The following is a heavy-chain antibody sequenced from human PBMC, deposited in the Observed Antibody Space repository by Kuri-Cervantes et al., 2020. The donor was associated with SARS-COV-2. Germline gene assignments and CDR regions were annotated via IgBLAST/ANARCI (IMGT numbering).Heavy chain of an antibody. Sequence: SETLSLTCTVSGGSVSSGSYYWSWIRQPPGKGLEWIGYIYYSGSTNYNPSLKSRVTISVDTSKNQFSLRLSFVTAADTAVYYCARGGALPDYYYYGLDVWGRGTTVTVSS. D-gene: IGHD3-16*01. CDR3: ARGGALPDYYYYGLDV. V-gene: IGHV4-61*01. J-gene: IGHJ6*02. CDR1: GGSVSSGSYY. CDR2: IYYSGST.